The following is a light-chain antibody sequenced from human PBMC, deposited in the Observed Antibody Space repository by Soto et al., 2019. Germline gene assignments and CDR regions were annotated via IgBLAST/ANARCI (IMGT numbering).Light chain of an antibody. CDR1: QSVTSSY. Sequence: EIVLTQSPGTLSLSPGERATLSCRASQSVTSSYLAWYQQKPGQAPRLLIYDVSNRATDIPARFSGSGSGTDFTLTISSLEPEDLEVYYCQQRSNWPRTFGQGTKVDIK. CDR2: DVS. V-gene: IGKV3D-20*02. CDR3: QQRSNWPRT. J-gene: IGKJ1*01.